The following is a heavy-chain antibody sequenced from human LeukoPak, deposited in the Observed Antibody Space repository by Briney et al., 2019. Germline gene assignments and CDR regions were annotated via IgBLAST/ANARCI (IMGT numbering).Heavy chain of an antibody. Sequence: PGGSLRLSCAASGFTFSSYAMSWVRQAPGKGLEWVSAISGSGGSTYYADSVKGRFTISRDNSKNTPYLQMNSLRAEDTAVYYCAKGIVVVPAATRWGYYYGMDVWGQGTTVTVSS. CDR2: ISGSGGST. V-gene: IGHV3-23*01. CDR1: GFTFSSYA. CDR3: AKGIVVVPAATRWGYYYGMDV. J-gene: IGHJ6*02. D-gene: IGHD2-2*01.